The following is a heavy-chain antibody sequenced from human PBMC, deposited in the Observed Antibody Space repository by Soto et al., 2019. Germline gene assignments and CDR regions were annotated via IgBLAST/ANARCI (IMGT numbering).Heavy chain of an antibody. Sequence: QVQLVQSGAEVKKPGSSVKVSCKASGSTFSRYAISWVRQAPGQGLEWMGGIIPIFGTANYAQKFQGRVTITADESTSTAYMELSSLRSEDTAVYYCAGVFTDEKSKYYFDYWGQGTLVTVSS. CDR1: GSTFSRYA. CDR2: IIPIFGTA. V-gene: IGHV1-69*01. CDR3: AGVFTDEKSKYYFDY. D-gene: IGHD2-8*02. J-gene: IGHJ4*02.